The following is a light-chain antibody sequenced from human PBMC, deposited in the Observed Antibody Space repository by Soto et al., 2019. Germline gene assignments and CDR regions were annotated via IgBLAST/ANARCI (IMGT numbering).Light chain of an antibody. J-gene: IGKJ4*01. Sequence: EIVLTQSPATLSLSPGERATLSCRASQSVSTYLAWYQHKPGQAPSLLIYDASNWATGVPARFSGSGSGTDFTLTITALEPEDFALYYCQQRSERPLTFGGGTKVDI. V-gene: IGKV3-11*01. CDR1: QSVSTY. CDR3: QQRSERPLT. CDR2: DAS.